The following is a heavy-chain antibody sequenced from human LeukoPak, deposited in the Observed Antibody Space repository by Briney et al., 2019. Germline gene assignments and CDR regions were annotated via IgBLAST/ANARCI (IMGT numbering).Heavy chain of an antibody. Sequence: SETLSLTCTLSGGSISSYYWSWIRQPPGKGLEWIGYIYYSGSTNYNPSLKSRVTISVDTSKNQFSLKLSSVTAADTAVYYCARDXXXXXWSGYYRPXFPLLGXXXPWGQXTLVTVSS. CDR2: IYYSGST. D-gene: IGHD3-3*01. CDR3: ARDXXXXXWSGYYRPXFPLLGXXXP. CDR1: GGSISSYY. V-gene: IGHV4-59*01. J-gene: IGHJ5*02.